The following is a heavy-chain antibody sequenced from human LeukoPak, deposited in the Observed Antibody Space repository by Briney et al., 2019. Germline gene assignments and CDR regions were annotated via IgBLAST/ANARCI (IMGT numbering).Heavy chain of an antibody. CDR2: ISGHNGNT. Sequence: ASVKVSCKASGYTFTSYAITWVRQAPGQGLEWMGWISGHNGNTNYAQKLQGRVTMTTDTSTSTAYMELRSLTSDDTAVYYCARGYSSSWYRAFDIWGQGTMVTVSS. V-gene: IGHV1-18*01. CDR3: ARGYSSSWYRAFDI. J-gene: IGHJ3*02. D-gene: IGHD6-13*01. CDR1: GYTFTSYA.